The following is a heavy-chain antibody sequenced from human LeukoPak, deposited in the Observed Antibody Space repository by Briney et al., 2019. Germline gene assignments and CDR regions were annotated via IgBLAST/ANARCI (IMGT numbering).Heavy chain of an antibody. D-gene: IGHD6-19*01. CDR3: ARGSSGWFGMDV. CDR1: GFTVSSYW. J-gene: IGHJ6*02. Sequence: PGGSLRLSCAASGFTVSSYWMHWVRQAPGKGLVWVSRFNSAGSSTDYADSVKGRFTVSRDNAKNTLYLQTNSLRAEDTAVYYCARGSSGWFGMDVWGQGTTVTVS. V-gene: IGHV3-74*01. CDR2: FNSAGSST.